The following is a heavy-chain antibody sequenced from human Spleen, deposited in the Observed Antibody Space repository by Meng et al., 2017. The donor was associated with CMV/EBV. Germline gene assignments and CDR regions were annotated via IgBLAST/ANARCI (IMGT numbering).Heavy chain of an antibody. J-gene: IGHJ5*02. CDR2: ISGYSGKT. CDR1: GYIFTNYG. Sequence: ASVKVSCKASGYIFTNYGITWVRQAPGQGLEWMGWISGYSGKTNEAQKFRGRVTMTRDTSTSTVYLELRSLTSDDTAVYYCVRDARHDGGHDTNWFDPWGQGTLVTVSS. V-gene: IGHV1-18*01. D-gene: IGHD1-1*01. CDR3: VRDARHDGGHDTNWFDP.